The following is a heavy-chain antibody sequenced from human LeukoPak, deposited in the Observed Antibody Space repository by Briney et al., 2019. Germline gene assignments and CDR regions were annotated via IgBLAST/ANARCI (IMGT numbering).Heavy chain of an antibody. CDR3: ARTNCSGGSCSYYFDY. CDR2: IYHSGGT. V-gene: IGHV4-30-2*01. Sequence: SETLSLTCAVSGGSISSGGYSWSWIRQPPGKGLEWIVYIYHSGGTYYNPPLKSRVTISVDRSKNQFSLKLSSVTAPDTAVYYCARTNCSGGSCSYYFDYWGQGTLVTVSS. J-gene: IGHJ4*02. CDR1: GGSISSGGYS. D-gene: IGHD2-15*01.